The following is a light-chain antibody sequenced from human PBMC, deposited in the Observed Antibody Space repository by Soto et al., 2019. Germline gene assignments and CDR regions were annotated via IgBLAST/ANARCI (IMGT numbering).Light chain of an antibody. CDR2: EVS. J-gene: IGLJ1*01. V-gene: IGLV2-14*01. Sequence: QSALTQPASVSGSLGQSITISCTGTSSDVGGYNYVSWYQQHPGKAPKLMISEVSNRPSGVSNRFSGSKSGNTASLTISGLQAEDEAAYYCSSYTSSSTLYVFGTGTKLTVL. CDR3: SSYTSSSTLYV. CDR1: SSDVGGYNY.